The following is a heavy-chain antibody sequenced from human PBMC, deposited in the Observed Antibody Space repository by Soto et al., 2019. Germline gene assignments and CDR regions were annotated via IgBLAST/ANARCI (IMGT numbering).Heavy chain of an antibody. CDR1: GYTFTSYG. D-gene: IGHD3-10*01. V-gene: IGHV1-18*01. Sequence: ASVKVSCKASGYTFTSYGISWVRQAPGQGLEWMGWISAYNGNTNYAQKLQGRVTMTTDTSTSTAYMELRSLRSDDTAVYYCARDIMVRGVITPLYYYYYMDVWGKGTTVTVSS. CDR3: ARDIMVRGVITPLYYYYYMDV. CDR2: ISAYNGNT. J-gene: IGHJ6*03.